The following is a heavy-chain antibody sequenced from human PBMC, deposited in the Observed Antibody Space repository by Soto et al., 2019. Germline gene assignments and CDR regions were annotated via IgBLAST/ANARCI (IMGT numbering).Heavy chain of an antibody. Sequence: QVQLQESGPGLVKPSETLSLTCTVSDDYISSFYWNWIRQPPGKGLEWIGYISYSGGTNYNPSLKSRVTISLDTSKNQFSLKLSSVTAADTAVYYCARGMDTTMGYYYYYYMAVWGTGTTVTVSS. V-gene: IGHV4-59*01. CDR1: DDYISSFY. CDR3: ARGMDTTMGYYYYYYMAV. D-gene: IGHD5-18*01. J-gene: IGHJ6*03. CDR2: ISYSGGT.